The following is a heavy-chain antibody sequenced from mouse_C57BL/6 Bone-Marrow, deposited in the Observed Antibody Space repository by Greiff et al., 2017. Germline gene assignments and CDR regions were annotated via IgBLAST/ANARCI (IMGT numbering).Heavy chain of an antibody. CDR1: GFTFTDYY. D-gene: IGHD1-1*01. CDR2: ISNKANGYTT. Sequence: EVKLMESGGGLVQPGGSLSLSCAASGFTFTDYYMSWVRQPPGKALEWLGFISNKANGYTTEYSASVKGRFTIYRDNYPSILYLQRKALRAEDSATCDSASQYYYGSSYGYCDVWGTGTTVTVSS. CDR3: ASQYYYGSSYGYCDV. V-gene: IGHV7-3*01. J-gene: IGHJ1*03.